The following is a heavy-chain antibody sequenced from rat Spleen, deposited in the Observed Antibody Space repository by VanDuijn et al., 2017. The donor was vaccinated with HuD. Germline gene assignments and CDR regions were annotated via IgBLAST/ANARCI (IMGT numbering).Heavy chain of an antibody. Sequence: EVQLVESGGGLVQPGRSLKLSCAASGFTFSNYDMAWVRQAPTKGLEWVASISTGGGNTYYPDSVKGRFTISRDNAKITLYLQMNSLKSEDTATYYCTRDDYYSAVFDYWGQGVMVTVSS. D-gene: IGHD1-1*01. CDR1: GFTFSNYD. CDR3: TRDDYYSAVFDY. V-gene: IGHV5S23*01. CDR2: ISTGGGNT. J-gene: IGHJ2*01.